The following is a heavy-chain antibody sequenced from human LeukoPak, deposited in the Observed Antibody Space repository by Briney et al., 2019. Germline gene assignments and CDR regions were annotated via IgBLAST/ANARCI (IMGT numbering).Heavy chain of an antibody. Sequence: GGSLRLSCAASGFTFSDYYMSWIRQAPGKGLEWVSYISSSGSTIYYADSVKGRFTISRDNAKNSLYLQMNSLRAEDTAVYYCARDSLDTMVRGVISGYYYYYYGMDVWGKGTTVTVSS. J-gene: IGHJ6*04. V-gene: IGHV3-11*04. CDR2: ISSSGSTI. CDR3: ARDSLDTMVRGVISGYYYYYYGMDV. CDR1: GFTFSDYY. D-gene: IGHD3-10*01.